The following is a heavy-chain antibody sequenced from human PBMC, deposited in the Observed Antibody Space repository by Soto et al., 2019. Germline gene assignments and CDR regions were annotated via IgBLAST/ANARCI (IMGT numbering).Heavy chain of an antibody. CDR1: GFSLSTSGVA. CDR2: IYWDDDK. J-gene: IGHJ4*02. CDR3: ARRGYNSGWDTFFDF. V-gene: IGHV2-5*02. D-gene: IGHD6-19*01. Sequence: QITLKESGPTLVKPTQTLTVTCTFSGFSLSTSGVAVGWIRQPPGQALEWLALIYWDDDKRYSPSLKSRLTVTKDTSKNQVFLNMTNVDPVDTATYYCARRGYNSGWDTFFDFWGQGALVTVSS.